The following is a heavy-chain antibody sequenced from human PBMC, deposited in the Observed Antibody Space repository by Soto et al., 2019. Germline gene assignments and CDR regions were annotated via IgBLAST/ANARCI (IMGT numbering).Heavy chain of an antibody. CDR3: ARGVAYSSSQSEYYYYYYMDV. D-gene: IGHD6-13*01. Sequence: SETLSLTCAVYGGSFSGYYWSWIRQPPGKGLEWIGEINHSGSTNYNPSLKSRVTISVDTSKNQFSLKLSSVTAADTAVYYCARGVAYSSSQSEYYYYYYMDVGGKGTTVTVS. J-gene: IGHJ6*03. CDR1: GGSFSGYY. V-gene: IGHV4-34*01. CDR2: INHSGST.